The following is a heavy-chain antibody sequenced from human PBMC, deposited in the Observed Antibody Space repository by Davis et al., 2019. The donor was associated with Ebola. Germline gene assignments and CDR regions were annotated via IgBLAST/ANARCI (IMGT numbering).Heavy chain of an antibody. Sequence: GESLKISCAASGFTFSSYWMNWVRQAPGKGLEWVSSISSSSSYIYYADSVKGRFTISRDNAKNSLYLQMNSLKTEDTAVYYCTTLDIVVVPAAITRAYYYYYGMDVWGQGTTVTVSS. CDR2: ISSSSSYI. CDR3: TTLDIVVVPAAITRAYYYYYGMDV. CDR1: GFTFSSYW. V-gene: IGHV3-21*03. J-gene: IGHJ6*02. D-gene: IGHD2-2*03.